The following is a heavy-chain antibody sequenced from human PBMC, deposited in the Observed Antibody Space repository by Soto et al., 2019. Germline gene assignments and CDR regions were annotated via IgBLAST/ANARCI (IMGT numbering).Heavy chain of an antibody. CDR2: IYYSGST. J-gene: IGHJ2*01. CDR3: ARVTWGGDCYPPQYWYFDL. D-gene: IGHD2-21*02. Sequence: QVQLQESGPGLVKPSETLSLTCSVSGGSINSYYWSWIRQPPGKGLEWIGYIYYSGSTNNNPSLKSRVTISLATSENQFSLKLSSVPAADTAVYYCARVTWGGDCYPPQYWYFDLWGRGTLVTVSS. CDR1: GGSINSYY. V-gene: IGHV4-59*01.